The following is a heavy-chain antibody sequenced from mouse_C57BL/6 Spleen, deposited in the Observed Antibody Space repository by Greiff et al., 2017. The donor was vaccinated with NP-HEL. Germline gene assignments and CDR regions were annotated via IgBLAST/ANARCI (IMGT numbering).Heavy chain of an antibody. Sequence: EVQVVESGGGLVQPGGSLKLSCAASGFTFSDYYMYWVRQTPKKRLEWVAYISNGGGSTYYPDTVKGRFTISRDNAKNTLYLQMSRLKSEDTAMYYCARPAYYSNYVWYFDVWGTGTTVTVSS. CDR1: GFTFSDYY. J-gene: IGHJ1*03. D-gene: IGHD2-5*01. CDR2: ISNGGGST. CDR3: ARPAYYSNYVWYFDV. V-gene: IGHV5-12*01.